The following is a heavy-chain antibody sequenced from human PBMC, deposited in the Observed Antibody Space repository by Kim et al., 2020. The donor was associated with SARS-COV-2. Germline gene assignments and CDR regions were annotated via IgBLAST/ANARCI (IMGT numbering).Heavy chain of an antibody. J-gene: IGHJ5*02. Sequence: SETLSLTCTVSGGSISSSSYYWGWIRQPPGKGLEWIGSIYYSGSTYYNPSLKSRVTISVDTSKNQFSLKLSSVTAAGTAVYYCARRGYSGYDLEEWFDPWGQGTLVTVSS. CDR3: ARRGYSGYDLEEWFDP. D-gene: IGHD5-12*01. CDR2: IYYSGST. V-gene: IGHV4-39*01. CDR1: GGSISSSSYY.